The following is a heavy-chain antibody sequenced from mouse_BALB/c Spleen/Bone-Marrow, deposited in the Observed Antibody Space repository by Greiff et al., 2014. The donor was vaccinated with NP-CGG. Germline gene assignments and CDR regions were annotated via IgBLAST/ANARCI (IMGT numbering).Heavy chain of an antibody. D-gene: IGHD2-4*01. CDR1: GYTFTSYW. CDR3: TRGGVYYDYDGAWFAY. V-gene: IGHV1S22*01. CDR2: IYPGSGST. Sequence: LQQSGSELVRPGASVKLSCKASGYTFTSYWMHWVKLRPGQGLEWIGNIYPGSGSTNYDEKFKSKATLTVDTSSSTAYMRLSSLTSEDSAVYYCTRGGVYYDYDGAWFAYWGQGTLVTVSA. J-gene: IGHJ3*01.